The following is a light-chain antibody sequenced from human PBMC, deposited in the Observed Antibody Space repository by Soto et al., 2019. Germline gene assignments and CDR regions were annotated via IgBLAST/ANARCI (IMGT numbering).Light chain of an antibody. Sequence: QSALTQPPSASGSPGQSVTISCTGTSSDVGDYNYVSWYQQHPGKAPKLMIFEVTKRPSGVPDRFSGSKSGNTASLTVSGLQADHEAVYYCSSYAGSATVVFGGGTKLTVL. V-gene: IGLV2-8*01. CDR1: SSDVGDYNY. CDR3: SSYAGSATVV. CDR2: EVT. J-gene: IGLJ2*01.